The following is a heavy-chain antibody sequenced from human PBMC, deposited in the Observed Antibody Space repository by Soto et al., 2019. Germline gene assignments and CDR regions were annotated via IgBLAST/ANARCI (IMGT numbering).Heavy chain of an antibody. Sequence: SETLSPTCTVSGGSISSYYWSWTRQPAGKGREWIGRLYTSGSTNYNPSLKSRFTMSVDTSKNQFSLKLSSVTAADTAVYYCARDRVWGVEYDFWSVSKSEYGMDVWGQGTTVTVSS. D-gene: IGHD3-3*01. CDR1: GGSISSYY. J-gene: IGHJ6*02. CDR2: LYTSGST. V-gene: IGHV4-4*07. CDR3: ARDRVWGVEYDFWSVSKSEYGMDV.